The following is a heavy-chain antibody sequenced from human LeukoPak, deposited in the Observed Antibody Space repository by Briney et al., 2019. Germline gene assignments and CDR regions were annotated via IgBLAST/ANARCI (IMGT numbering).Heavy chain of an antibody. D-gene: IGHD3-10*01. CDR1: GYSFTSYY. V-gene: IGHV1-46*01. Sequence: ASVRVSCKTSGYSFTSYYMHWVRQAPGQGPEWMGIMNPSADSTSYAQKFQGRVTMTRDTSTSTVYMELSSLRSEDTAVYYCAREYPMVHYFDYWGLGTLVTVSS. CDR3: AREYPMVHYFDY. CDR2: MNPSADST. J-gene: IGHJ4*02.